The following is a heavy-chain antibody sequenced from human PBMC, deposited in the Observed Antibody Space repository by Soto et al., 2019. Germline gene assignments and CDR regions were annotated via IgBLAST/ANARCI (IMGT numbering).Heavy chain of an antibody. V-gene: IGHV1-2*04. Sequence: ASVKVSCKASGYTFTGYYMHWVRQAPGQGLEWMGWINPNSGGTNYAQKFLGWVTMNSDTSISTAYMELRRLRSDDTAVYYCARDMIPNWNYAPYYYYGMDVWGQGTTVTVSS. CDR3: ARDMIPNWNYAPYYYYGMDV. CDR1: GYTFTGYY. D-gene: IGHD1-7*01. CDR2: INPNSGGT. J-gene: IGHJ6*02.